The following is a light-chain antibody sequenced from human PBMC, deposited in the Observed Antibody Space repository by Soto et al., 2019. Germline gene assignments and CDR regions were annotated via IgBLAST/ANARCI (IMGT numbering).Light chain of an antibody. Sequence: EIVMTQSPATLSVSPGERVTLSCRASESVYSYLAWYQQKPGQPPRLLIYGASTRATGIPARFSGSGSGTEFSLTISSLRSEDFAVYYCQKYNNWPLTFGGGTKVEI. CDR3: QKYNNWPLT. V-gene: IGKV3-15*01. CDR2: GAS. CDR1: ESVYSY. J-gene: IGKJ4*01.